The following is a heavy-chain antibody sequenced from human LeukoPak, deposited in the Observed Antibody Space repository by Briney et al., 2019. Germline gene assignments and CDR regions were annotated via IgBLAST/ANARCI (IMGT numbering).Heavy chain of an antibody. V-gene: IGHV4-34*01. CDR3: ARTISGWYYFDY. Sequence: PSETLSLTCAVYGGSFSAYYWSWIRQPPGKGLEWIGEINHRGSTNSNPSLKSRVTISVDTSKNQFSLKLSSVTAADTAVFYCARTISGWYYFDYWGQGTLVTVSS. CDR1: GGSFSAYY. J-gene: IGHJ4*02. D-gene: IGHD6-13*01. CDR2: INHRGST.